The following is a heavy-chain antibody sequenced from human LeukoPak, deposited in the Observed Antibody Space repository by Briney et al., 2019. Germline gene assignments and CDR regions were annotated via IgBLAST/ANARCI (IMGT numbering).Heavy chain of an antibody. Sequence: PSETLSLTCTVSGGSISSSSYYWGWIRQPPGKGLEWIGSIYYSGSTYYNPSLKSRVTISVDTSKNQFSLKLSSVTAADTAVYYCEVSGGFDYWGQGTLSPSPQ. CDR3: EVSGGFDY. CDR2: IYYSGST. J-gene: IGHJ4*02. V-gene: IGHV4-39*01. D-gene: IGHD2-15*01. CDR1: GGSISSSSYY.